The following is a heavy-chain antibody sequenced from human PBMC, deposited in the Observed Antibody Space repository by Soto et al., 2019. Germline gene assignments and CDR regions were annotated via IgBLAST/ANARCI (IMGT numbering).Heavy chain of an antibody. D-gene: IGHD5-18*01. CDR3: LLVTYSGMYV. Sequence: WVTLSVTCALSGSSATSYYWTWIRQPPGEGLEWIGEINNRGNTNYNPSLKSRVTISLDTSKTQFSLKVESVTAADTAVYYCLLVTYSGMYVWGQGTTVTVSS. V-gene: IGHV4-34*01. J-gene: IGHJ6*02. CDR2: INNRGNT. CDR1: GSSATSYY.